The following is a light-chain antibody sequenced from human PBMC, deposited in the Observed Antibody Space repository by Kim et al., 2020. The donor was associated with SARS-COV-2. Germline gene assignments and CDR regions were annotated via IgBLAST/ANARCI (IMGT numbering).Light chain of an antibody. Sequence: RQTATLTCTGNSNNVGDQGAAWLQQHQGHPPKLLSYRNNNRPSGISERLSASRSGNTASLTITGLQPEDEADYYSSAWDSSLSAWVFGGGTQLTVL. V-gene: IGLV10-54*01. CDR2: RNN. CDR1: SNNVGDQG. CDR3: SAWDSSLSAWV. J-gene: IGLJ3*02.